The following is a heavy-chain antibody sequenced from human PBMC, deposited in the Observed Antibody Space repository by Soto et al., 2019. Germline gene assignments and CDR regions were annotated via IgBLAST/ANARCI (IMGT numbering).Heavy chain of an antibody. CDR2: IGHNGVNS. CDR1: GFSFSSHG. Sequence: QLQLVESGGGVIQPGRSLRLSCAASGFSFSSHGMHWVRQAPGQGLEWVAVIGHNGVNSFYSDSVKGRFTISRDNSNNILDLQMNSRRVEDTALYYCARYDLYDDNGLEEWGQGTLVTVTS. D-gene: IGHD4-17*01. V-gene: IGHV3-33*01. CDR3: ARYDLYDDNGLEE. J-gene: IGHJ4*02.